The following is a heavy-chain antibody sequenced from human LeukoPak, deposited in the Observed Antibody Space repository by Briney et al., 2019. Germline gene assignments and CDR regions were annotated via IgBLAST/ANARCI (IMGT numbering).Heavy chain of an antibody. CDR1: GFTFSSYA. V-gene: IGHV3-23*01. J-gene: IGHJ4*02. CDR2: ISGSGGST. CDR3: AKMPTPSGYGLATSDY. D-gene: IGHD5-12*01. Sequence: GSLRLSCAASGFTFSSYAMSWVRQAPGKGLEWVSAISGSGGSTYYADSVKGRFTISRDNSKNTLYLQMNSLRAEDTAVYYCAKMPTPSGYGLATSDYWGQGTLVTVSS.